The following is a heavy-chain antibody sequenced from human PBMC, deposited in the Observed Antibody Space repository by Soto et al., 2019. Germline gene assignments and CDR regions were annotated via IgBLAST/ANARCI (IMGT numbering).Heavy chain of an antibody. CDR3: ARGEDAFFYYGLDV. CDR1: GGSITSSY. V-gene: IGHV4-59*01. Sequence: SETLSLTWTVSGGSITSSYWSWSRRPPGKGLEWIAYIYDTGISGYTPSTSYNPSLKSRVTMSVDTSKSQFSLKLTSVTAADTAVYYCARGEDAFFYYGLDVWGQGITVTVSS. J-gene: IGHJ6*02. CDR2: IYDTGISGYTPST.